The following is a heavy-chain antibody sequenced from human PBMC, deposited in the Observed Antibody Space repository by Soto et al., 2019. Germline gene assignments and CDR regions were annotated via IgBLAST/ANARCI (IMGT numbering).Heavy chain of an antibody. CDR1: GGSFSGYQ. D-gene: IGHD3-10*01. J-gene: IGHJ6*03. CDR3: ARGLIVWFGELSRRGGYYDYMAV. V-gene: IGHV4-34*01. CDR2: INDTGNI. Sequence: QVQLQQCGAGLLKPSETLSLTCAVYGGSFSGYQWTWIRQTPGKGLEWIGEINDTGNINYNPSLKSRVTIFIDTPKKQISLKLSSVTAADTAVYYCARGLIVWFGELSRRGGYYDYMAVWGTGTTVTVS.